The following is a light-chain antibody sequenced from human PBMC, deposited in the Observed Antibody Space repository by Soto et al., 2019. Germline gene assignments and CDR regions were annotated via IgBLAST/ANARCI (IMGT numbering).Light chain of an antibody. CDR2: AAS. V-gene: IGKV3D-20*02. CDR1: QSVSSSH. Sequence: EIVVTQSPVTLSLSPGERATLSCRASQSVSSSHLAWYQHKPGQAPRLLIYAASTLQSGVPSRFSGSGSGTDFTLTLSSLQAEDSATYYCQQSFIAPWTFGQGTKVDIK. CDR3: QQSFIAPWT. J-gene: IGKJ1*01.